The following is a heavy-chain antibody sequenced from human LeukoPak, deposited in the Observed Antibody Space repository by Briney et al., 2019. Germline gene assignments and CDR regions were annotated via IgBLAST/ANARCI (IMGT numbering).Heavy chain of an antibody. CDR3: ARPRVPDS. CDR1: GSTFSTPW. V-gene: IGHV3-7*01. J-gene: IGHJ4*02. Sequence: PGGSLRLSCAASGSTFSTPWMSWVRQAPGKGLEWVANIKHDASETNYVDSVKGRFTISRDNAKNSLYLQMNSLRAEDTAVYYCARPRVPDSWGQGTLVTISS. CDR2: IKHDASET.